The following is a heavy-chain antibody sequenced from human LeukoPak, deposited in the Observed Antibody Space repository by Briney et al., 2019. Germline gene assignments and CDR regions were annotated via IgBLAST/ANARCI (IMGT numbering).Heavy chain of an antibody. D-gene: IGHD3-22*01. V-gene: IGHV4-59*01. Sequence: PSETLSLTCSVSGVSISSNYYNWIRQPPGKGLEWIAYIYYRGTTNYNPSLKTRVTVSVDTSKNQVSLKLNSVTAADAAVHYCARGQDSSGPYASFDIWGQGTVVTVSS. CDR3: ARGQDSSGPYASFDI. J-gene: IGHJ3*02. CDR2: IYYRGTT. CDR1: GVSISSNY.